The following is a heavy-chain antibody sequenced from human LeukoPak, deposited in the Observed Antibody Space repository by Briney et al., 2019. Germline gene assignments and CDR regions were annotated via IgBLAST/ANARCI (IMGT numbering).Heavy chain of an antibody. Sequence: GASVKVSCKAFGYTFSVYYMHWVRQAPGQGPEWMGWINPSSGATNYAQKFQGRVTMTRDTSISTAYMELSRLRSDDTAVYYCARDIDTGYSGNSKGDYWGQGTLVTVSS. CDR3: ARDIDTGYSGNSKGDY. D-gene: IGHD5-12*01. CDR1: GYTFSVYY. CDR2: INPSSGAT. J-gene: IGHJ4*02. V-gene: IGHV1-2*02.